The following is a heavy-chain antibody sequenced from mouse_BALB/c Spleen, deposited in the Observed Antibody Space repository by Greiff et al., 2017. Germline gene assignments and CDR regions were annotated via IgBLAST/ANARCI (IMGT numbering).Heavy chain of an antibody. CDR2: IDPENGNT. CDR1: GFNIKDYY. CDR3: ARAPMITRGWFAY. J-gene: IGHJ3*01. D-gene: IGHD2-4*01. Sequence: VQLKQSGAELVRPGALVKLSCKASGFNIKDYYMHWVKQRPEQGLEWIGWIDPENGNTIYDPKFQGKASITADTSSNTAYLQLSSLTSEDTAVYYCARAPMITRGWFAYWGQGTLVTVSA. V-gene: IGHV14-1*02.